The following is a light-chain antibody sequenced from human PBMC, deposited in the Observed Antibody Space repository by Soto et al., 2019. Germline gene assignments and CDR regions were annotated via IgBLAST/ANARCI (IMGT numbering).Light chain of an antibody. CDR3: QQRSNLPWT. Sequence: EIVLTQSPGTLSLSPGERATLSCRASQSVSSGYLAWYQQKPGQAPRLLIYGASSRATGIPDRFSGSGSGTDFTLTISRLEPEDFAVYYCQQRSNLPWTFGQGTKVDIK. CDR1: QSVSSGY. V-gene: IGKV3D-20*02. CDR2: GAS. J-gene: IGKJ1*01.